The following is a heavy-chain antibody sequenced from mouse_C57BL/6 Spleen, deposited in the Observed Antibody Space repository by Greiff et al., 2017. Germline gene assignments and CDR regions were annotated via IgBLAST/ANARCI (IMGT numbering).Heavy chain of an antibody. CDR2: IYPRSGNT. CDR3: ARSYYYGSSPHAMDY. V-gene: IGHV1-81*01. Sequence: VQGVESGAELARPGASVKLSCKASGYTFTSYGISWVKQRTGQGLEWIGEIYPRSGNTYYNEKFKGKATLTADKSSSTAYMELRSLTSEDSAVYFCARSYYYGSSPHAMDYWGQGTSVTVSS. J-gene: IGHJ4*01. CDR1: GYTFTSYG. D-gene: IGHD1-1*01.